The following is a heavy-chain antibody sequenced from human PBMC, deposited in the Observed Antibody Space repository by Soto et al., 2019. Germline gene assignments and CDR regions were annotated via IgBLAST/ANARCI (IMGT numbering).Heavy chain of an antibody. CDR1: GFRFSIYS. CDR2: ITSDTKTI. D-gene: IGHD6-19*01. Sequence: EVQLVESGGNLVQPGGSLRLSCAASGFRFSIYSMNWVRQAPGKGLEWSAYITSDTKTIKYADSVKGRFTISRDNDNNLVYLYMNTLRYEDTAVYYCARSVEGHFDYWGQGTVVTVSA. CDR3: ARSVEGHFDY. J-gene: IGHJ4*02. V-gene: IGHV3-48*02.